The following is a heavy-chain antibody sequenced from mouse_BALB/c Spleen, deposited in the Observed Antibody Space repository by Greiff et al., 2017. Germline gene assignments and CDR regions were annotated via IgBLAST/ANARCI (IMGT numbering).Heavy chain of an antibody. CDR2: IYPGDGDT. V-gene: IGHV1-82*01. J-gene: IGHJ4*01. D-gene: IGHD1-1*01. CDR3: ARLLREGYAMDY. Sequence: QVQLQQSGPELVKPGASVKISCKASGYAFSSSWMNWVKQRPGQGLEWIGRIYPGDGDTNYNGKFKGKATLTADKSSSTAYMQLSSLTSVDSAVYFCARLLREGYAMDYWGQGTSVTVSS. CDR1: GYAFSSSW.